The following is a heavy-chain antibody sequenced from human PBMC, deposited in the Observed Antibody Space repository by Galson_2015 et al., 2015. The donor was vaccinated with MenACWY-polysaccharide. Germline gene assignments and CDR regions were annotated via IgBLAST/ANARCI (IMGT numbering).Heavy chain of an antibody. V-gene: IGHV1-3*01. CDR1: GYTSTHYT. D-gene: IGHD2-2*01. CDR2: INAGNGNT. CDR3: ARKPAPARSAFDL. Sequence: SVKVSCKASGYTSTHYTIHWVRQAPGQRLEWMGWINAGNGNTKYSETFQGRVTLTRDTSATTGYMDTAYMELSGLKSEDTAVYYCARKPAPARSAFDLWGQGTMVTVSS. J-gene: IGHJ3*01.